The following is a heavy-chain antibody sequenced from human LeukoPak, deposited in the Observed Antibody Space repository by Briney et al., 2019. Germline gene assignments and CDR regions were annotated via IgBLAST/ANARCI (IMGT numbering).Heavy chain of an antibody. D-gene: IGHD2-2*01. J-gene: IGHJ4*02. CDR2: IKQGGSEK. CDR1: GFTLSRFW. Sequence: GGSLRLSCAASGFTLSRFWMSWVRQAPGKGLEWVANIKQGGSEKYYVDSVKGRFTISRDNAKNSLHLQMNSLRAEDTAMYYCASASPAGDYWGQGTLVTVSS. V-gene: IGHV3-7*01. CDR3: ASASPAGDY.